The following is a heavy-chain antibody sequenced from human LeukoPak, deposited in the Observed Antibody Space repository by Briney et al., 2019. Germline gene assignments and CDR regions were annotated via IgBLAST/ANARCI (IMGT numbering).Heavy chain of an antibody. D-gene: IGHD1-1*01. Sequence: GGSRRLSCAAYGFTFTNYWLTWVRQAPGKGLEWVANINQDGGTEYYVDSVRGRFTISRDNAKNLVYLQINSLRAEDTAVYFCARHTLWRFDYRGQGALVTVSS. CDR2: INQDGGTE. CDR3: ARHTLWRFDY. J-gene: IGHJ4*02. CDR1: GFTFTNYW. V-gene: IGHV3-7*01.